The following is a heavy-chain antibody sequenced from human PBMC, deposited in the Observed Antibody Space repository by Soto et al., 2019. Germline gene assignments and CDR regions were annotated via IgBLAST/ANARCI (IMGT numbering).Heavy chain of an antibody. Sequence: GGSLRLSCTASGFTFGDYAMSWFRQAPGKGLEWVGFIRSKAYGGTTEYAASVKGRFTISRDDSKSIAYLQMNSLKTEDTAVYYCARDFRTVVSRSGFDYWGQGTLVTVSS. V-gene: IGHV3-49*03. J-gene: IGHJ4*02. CDR3: ARDFRTVVSRSGFDY. CDR1: GFTFGDYA. CDR2: IRSKAYGGTT. D-gene: IGHD2-15*01.